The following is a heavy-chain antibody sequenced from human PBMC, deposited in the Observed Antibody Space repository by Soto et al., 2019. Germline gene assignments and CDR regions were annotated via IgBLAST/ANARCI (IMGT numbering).Heavy chain of an antibody. CDR1: GYTFTSYG. V-gene: IGHV1-69*04. D-gene: IGHD3-10*01. J-gene: IGHJ6*02. CDR2: IIPILDVA. CDR3: AQLWFGELWHGMDV. Sequence: GASVKVSCKASGYTFTSYGVTWVRQAPGQGPEWMGTIIPILDVAKNAQKFQGRVTISADKSASTVYMELRSLRSDDTAVYYCAQLWFGELWHGMDVWGQGTTVTVSS.